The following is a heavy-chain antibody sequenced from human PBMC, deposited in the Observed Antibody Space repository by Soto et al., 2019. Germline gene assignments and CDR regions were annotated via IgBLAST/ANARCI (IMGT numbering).Heavy chain of an antibody. Sequence: ASVKVSCKASGYTFTSYDINWVRQATGQGLEWMGWMNPNSGNTGYAQKFQGRVTMTRNTSISTAYMELSSLRSEDTAVYYCARYYDFWSGYTLLGYYYYGMDVWGQGTTVTVSS. CDR3: ARYYDFWSGYTLLGYYYYGMDV. V-gene: IGHV1-8*01. D-gene: IGHD3-3*01. CDR2: MNPNSGNT. J-gene: IGHJ6*02. CDR1: GYTFTSYD.